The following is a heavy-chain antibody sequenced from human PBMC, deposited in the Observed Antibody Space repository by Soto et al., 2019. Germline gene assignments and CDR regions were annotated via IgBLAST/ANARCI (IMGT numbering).Heavy chain of an antibody. V-gene: IGHV3-74*01. CDR1: KFSFSSYW. CDR2: INHDGSKT. D-gene: IGHD6-13*01. J-gene: IGHJ4*02. Sequence: GGSLRLSCAASKFSFSSYWMHWVRQVPGKGSAWVSRINHDGSKTEYADSVKGRFTISRDNTNNTLYLQMNSLRVEDTAMYYCVREPWGFSGTWYDYWGQGTLVTVSS. CDR3: VREPWGFSGTWYDY.